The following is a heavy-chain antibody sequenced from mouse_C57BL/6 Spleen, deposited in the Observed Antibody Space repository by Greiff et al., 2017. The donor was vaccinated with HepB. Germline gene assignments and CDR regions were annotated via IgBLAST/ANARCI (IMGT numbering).Heavy chain of an antibody. CDR2: IDPSDSET. CDR1: GYTFTSYW. Sequence: QVQLKQPGAELVRPGSSVKLSCKASGYTFTSYWMHWVKQRPIQGLEWIGNIDPSDSETHYNQKFKDKATLTVDKSSSTAYMQLSSLTSEDSAVYYCARSLIYYDYDDYAMDYWGQGTSVTVSS. CDR3: ARSLIYYDYDDYAMDY. J-gene: IGHJ4*01. D-gene: IGHD2-4*01. V-gene: IGHV1-52*01.